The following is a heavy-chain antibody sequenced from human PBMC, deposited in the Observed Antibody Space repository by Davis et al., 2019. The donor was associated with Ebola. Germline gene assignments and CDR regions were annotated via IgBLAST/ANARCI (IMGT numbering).Heavy chain of an antibody. CDR1: GYTFSNFA. Sequence: ASVQVSCQTSGYTFSNFALHWVRQAPGQRLEWMGWINAGSGNTHSSQKFQGRVTFTRDTSARAAYMELSSLRSEDTAVYYCARASRYVDWLLDKWGQGTLVSVSS. J-gene: IGHJ4*02. V-gene: IGHV1-3*01. D-gene: IGHD3-9*01. CDR2: INAGSGNT. CDR3: ARASRYVDWLLDK.